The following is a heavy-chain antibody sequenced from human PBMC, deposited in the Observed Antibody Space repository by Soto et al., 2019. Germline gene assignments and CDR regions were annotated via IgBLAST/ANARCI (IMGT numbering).Heavy chain of an antibody. J-gene: IGHJ4*02. V-gene: IGHV3-30*18. CDR1: GFTFSSYG. CDR3: AKGGQWLVQLYYFDY. CDR2: ISYDGSNK. Sequence: PGGSLRLSCAASGFTFSSYGMHWVRQAPGKGLEWVAVISYDGSNKYYADYVKGRFTISRDNSKNTLYLQMNSLRAEDMAVYYCAKGGQWLVQLYYFDYWGQGTLVTVSS. D-gene: IGHD6-19*01.